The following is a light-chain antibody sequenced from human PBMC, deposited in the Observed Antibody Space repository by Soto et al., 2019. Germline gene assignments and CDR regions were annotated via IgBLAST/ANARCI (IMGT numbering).Light chain of an antibody. CDR2: GNS. Sequence: QSVLTQPPSVSGAPGQRVTISCTGSSSNIGAGYDVHWYQQLPGTAPKLLIYGNSNRPSGVPDRFSGSKSGTSASLAITGVLAEDEADYYCRSYDSSMSGFWVFGGGTKVTVL. V-gene: IGLV1-40*01. J-gene: IGLJ3*02. CDR3: RSYDSSMSGFWV. CDR1: SSNIGAGYD.